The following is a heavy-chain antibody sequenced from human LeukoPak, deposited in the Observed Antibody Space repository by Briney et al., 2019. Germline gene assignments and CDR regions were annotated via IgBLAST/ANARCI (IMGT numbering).Heavy chain of an antibody. Sequence: SETLSLTCTVSGGSISSYYWSWIRQPPGKGLEWIGYIYYSGSTNYNPSLKGRVTISVDTSKNQFSLKLSSVTAADTAVYYCARGLLGAAFDIWGQGTMVTVSS. CDR3: ARGLLGAAFDI. V-gene: IGHV4-59*01. J-gene: IGHJ3*02. D-gene: IGHD2-15*01. CDR2: IYYSGST. CDR1: GGSISSYY.